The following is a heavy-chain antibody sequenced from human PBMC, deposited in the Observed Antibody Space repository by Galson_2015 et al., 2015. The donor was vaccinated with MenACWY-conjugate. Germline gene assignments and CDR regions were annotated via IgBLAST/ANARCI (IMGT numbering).Heavy chain of an antibody. J-gene: IGHJ6*03. CDR1: GYTFTGYY. Sequence: QSGAEVKKPGASVKVSCKASGYTFTGYYMHWVRQAPGQGLEWMGWINPNSGGTNYAQKFQGWVTMTRDTSISTAYMELSRLRSDDTAVYYCARGRRVTPRQDYYYYYMDVWGKGTTVTVSS. D-gene: IGHD2-21*02. CDR2: INPNSGGT. V-gene: IGHV1-2*04. CDR3: ARGRRVTPRQDYYYYYMDV.